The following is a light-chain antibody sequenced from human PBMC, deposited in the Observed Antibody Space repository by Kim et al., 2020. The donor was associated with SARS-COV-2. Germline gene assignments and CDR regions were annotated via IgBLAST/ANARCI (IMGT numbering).Light chain of an antibody. CDR2: SNS. J-gene: IGLJ3*02. CDR1: SSNIGSNT. Sequence: QSVLTQPPSASGTPGQRVTISCSGSSSNIGSNTVNWYQQFPGTAPKLLMYSNSQRPSGVPDRFSGSKSGTSASLAVSGLQSEDDADYYCAAWDDSLSGVVFGGGTQLTVL. V-gene: IGLV1-44*01. CDR3: AAWDDSLSGVV.